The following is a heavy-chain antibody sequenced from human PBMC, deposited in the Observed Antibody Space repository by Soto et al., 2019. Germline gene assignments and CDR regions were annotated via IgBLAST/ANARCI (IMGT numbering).Heavy chain of an antibody. D-gene: IGHD6-6*01. J-gene: IGHJ6*02. CDR1: GYSFTSYW. V-gene: IGHV5-10-1*01. CDR3: ARRVRGYSSSAGYYYGMDV. Sequence: PGESLKISCKGSGYSFTSYWISWVRQMPGKGLEWMGRIDPSDSYTNYSPSFQGHVTISADKSISTAYLQWSSLKASDTAMYYCARRVRGYSSSAGYYYGMDVWPRDHGHRLL. CDR2: IDPSDSYT.